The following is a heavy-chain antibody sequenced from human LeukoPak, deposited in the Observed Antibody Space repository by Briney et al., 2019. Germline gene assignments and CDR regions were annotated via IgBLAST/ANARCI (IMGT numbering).Heavy chain of an antibody. V-gene: IGHV4-59*01. Sequence: SETLSLTCTVSGGSISSYYWSWIRQPPGKGLKCIGYIYYSGSTNYNPSLKSRVTISVDTSKNQFSLKLSSVTAADTAVYYCARDRGDYGGPGGYFDYWGQGTLVTVSS. D-gene: IGHD4-23*01. J-gene: IGHJ4*02. CDR3: ARDRGDYGGPGGYFDY. CDR1: GGSISSYY. CDR2: IYYSGST.